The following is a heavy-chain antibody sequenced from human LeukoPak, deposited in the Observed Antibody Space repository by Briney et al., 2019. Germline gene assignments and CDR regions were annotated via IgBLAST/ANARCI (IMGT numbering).Heavy chain of an antibody. Sequence: ASVKVSCKASGYTFISYGISWVRQAPGQGLEWMGWISAYSGNTNYAQKLQGRVTMTTDTSTSTAYMELRSLRSDDTAVYYCARDDYDSSGYYYFDYWGQGTLVTVSS. CDR1: GYTFISYG. CDR3: ARDDYDSSGYYYFDY. J-gene: IGHJ4*02. V-gene: IGHV1-18*01. D-gene: IGHD3-22*01. CDR2: ISAYSGNT.